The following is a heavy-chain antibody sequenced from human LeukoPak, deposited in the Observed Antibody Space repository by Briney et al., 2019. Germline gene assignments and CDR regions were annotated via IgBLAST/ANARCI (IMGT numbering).Heavy chain of an antibody. Sequence: ASVKVSCKASGYNFNDYYIYWVRQAPGHGLESMGYIHPDGGSTNYAQKFQGRVTMTSDMSTNAVYMELRSLRSEDTAMYYCARAFNSIQPLDYWGQGTLVTVSS. J-gene: IGHJ4*02. V-gene: IGHV1-46*02. CDR3: ARAFNSIQPLDY. CDR1: GYNFNDYY. CDR2: IHPDGGST. D-gene: IGHD4-11*01.